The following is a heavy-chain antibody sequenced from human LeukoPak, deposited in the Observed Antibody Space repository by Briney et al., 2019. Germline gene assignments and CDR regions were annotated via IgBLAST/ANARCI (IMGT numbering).Heavy chain of an antibody. CDR3: ATNTMFRGIHAFDI. D-gene: IGHD3-10*01. V-gene: IGHV4-31*03. Sequence: SQTLSLTCTVSGGSISSGTYYWSWIRQHPGKGLEWIGCIYYSGNTYYNPSLKSRLTISVDTSKNQFSLKLSSVTAADTAMYYCATNTMFRGIHAFDIWGQGTMVTVSS. J-gene: IGHJ3*02. CDR2: IYYSGNT. CDR1: GGSISSGTYY.